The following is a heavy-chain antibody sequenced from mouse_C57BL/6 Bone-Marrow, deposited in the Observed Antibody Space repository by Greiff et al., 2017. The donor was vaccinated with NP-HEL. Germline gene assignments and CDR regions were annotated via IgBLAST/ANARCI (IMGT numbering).Heavy chain of an antibody. CDR2: IWTGGGT. CDR3: ARFPYYYGSGYEFAY. Sequence: QVQLKESGPGLVAPSQSLSISCTASGFSLTSYAISWVRQPPGKGLEWLGVIWTGGGTNYNSAPNSRQSISTDNPKSQVFLKRTGLQTDGTARYYCARFPYYYGSGYEFAYWGQGTLVTVSA. CDR1: GFSLTSYA. D-gene: IGHD1-1*01. V-gene: IGHV2-9-1*01. J-gene: IGHJ3*01.